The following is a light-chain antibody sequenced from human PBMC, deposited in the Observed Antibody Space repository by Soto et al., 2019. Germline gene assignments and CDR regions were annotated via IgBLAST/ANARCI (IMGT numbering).Light chain of an antibody. Sequence: SYELTQPPSVSVSPGQPAKITCSGDVLPKQYAYWYQQKPGQAPVLVIYKDSERPSGIPERFSGSSSGTTVTLTISGVQADDEADYYCQSADSSVVFGGVTKLTVL. CDR1: VLPKQY. V-gene: IGLV3-25*02. CDR2: KDS. CDR3: QSADSSVV. J-gene: IGLJ2*01.